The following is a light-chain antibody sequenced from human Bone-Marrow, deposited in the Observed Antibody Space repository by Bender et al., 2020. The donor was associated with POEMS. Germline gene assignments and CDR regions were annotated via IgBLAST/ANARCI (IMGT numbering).Light chain of an antibody. Sequence: QSALTQAASVSGSPGQSITISCTGSSSDVGKYNLVSWYQQSPGKAPKLMIYEATQRPAGVSDRFSGFKSGNTASLTISEIQAEDEAFYYCCSNAGYSSVLFGGGTKLTVL. CDR3: CSNAGYSSVL. CDR2: EAT. CDR1: SSDVGKYNL. V-gene: IGLV2-23*01. J-gene: IGLJ3*02.